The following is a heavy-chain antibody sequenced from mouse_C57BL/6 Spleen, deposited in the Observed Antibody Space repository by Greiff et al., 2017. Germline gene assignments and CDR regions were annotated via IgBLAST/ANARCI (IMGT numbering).Heavy chain of an antibody. D-gene: IGHD1-1*01. CDR2: IDPANGNT. CDR1: GFNIKNTY. V-gene: IGHV14-3*01. Sequence: LVESVAELVRPGASVKLSCTASGFNIKNTYMHWVQQRPEQGLEWIGRIDPANGNTKYAPQVPGKATITADKSSNTASLQLSSLTSEVTAIYYCARDTGYAMDYGGQGTSVTVSS. J-gene: IGHJ4*01. CDR3: ARDTGYAMDY.